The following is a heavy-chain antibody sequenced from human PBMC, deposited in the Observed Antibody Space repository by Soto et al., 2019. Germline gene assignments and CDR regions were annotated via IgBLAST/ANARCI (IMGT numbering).Heavy chain of an antibody. Sequence: QVQLVQSGAEVKKPGASVKVSCKASGYTFTSYGISWVRQAPGQGLEWMGWISAYNGNTKYAQKLQGRVTMTTDTSTSTAYMELRSLRSDDTAVYYCARYDILTGPSNPSDYWGQGTLVTVSS. CDR1: GYTFTSYG. V-gene: IGHV1-18*01. CDR3: ARYDILTGPSNPSDY. CDR2: ISAYNGNT. J-gene: IGHJ4*02. D-gene: IGHD3-9*01.